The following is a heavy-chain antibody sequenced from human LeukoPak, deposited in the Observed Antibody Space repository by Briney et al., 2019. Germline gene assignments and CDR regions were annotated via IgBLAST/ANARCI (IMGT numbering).Heavy chain of an antibody. Sequence: ASVKVSCKASGYILTGYYIHWVRQAPGQGLEWMGWINPNSGGTNYAQKFQGRVTMTRDTSISTAYMELSRLRSDDTAVYYCARDYYDSSGYYLDYWGQGTLVTVSS. D-gene: IGHD3-22*01. V-gene: IGHV1-2*02. CDR2: INPNSGGT. J-gene: IGHJ4*02. CDR1: GYILTGYY. CDR3: ARDYYDSSGYYLDY.